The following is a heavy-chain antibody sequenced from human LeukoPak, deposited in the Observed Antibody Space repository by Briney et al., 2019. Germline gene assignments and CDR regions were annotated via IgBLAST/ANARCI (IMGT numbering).Heavy chain of an antibody. V-gene: IGHV1-46*01. J-gene: IGHJ4*02. CDR3: ARDQIQVWFMVGRFDH. Sequence: ASVKVSCKTSGYTFTAYYLHLVRQAPGQGLEWMGVMNPSEGRPTYAQKFQGRVTVTTDTPTSTVYMELSSLRSEYTAVYYCARDQIQVWFMVGRFDHWGQGTLVSVSS. CDR1: GYTFTAYY. CDR2: MNPSEGRP. D-gene: IGHD5-18*01.